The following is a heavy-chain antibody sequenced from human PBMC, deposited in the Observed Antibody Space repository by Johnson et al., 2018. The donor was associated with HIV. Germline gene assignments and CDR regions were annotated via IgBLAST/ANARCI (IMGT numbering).Heavy chain of an antibody. D-gene: IGHD5-12*01. J-gene: IGHJ3*02. CDR3: ARDLRDIVVPDAFDI. CDR1: GFTFSNAW. CDR2: ISGSGGST. V-gene: IGHV3-23*04. Sequence: VQLVESGGGLVKPGGSLRLSCAASGFTFSNAWMSWVRQAPGKGLEWVSAISGSGGSTYYADSVKGRFTISRDNSKNTLYLQMNSLRAEDTAVYYCARDLRDIVVPDAFDIWGQGTMVTVSS.